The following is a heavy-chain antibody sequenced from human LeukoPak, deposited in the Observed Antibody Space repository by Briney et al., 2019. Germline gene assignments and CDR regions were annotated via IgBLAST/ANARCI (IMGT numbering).Heavy chain of an antibody. V-gene: IGHV3-21*01. J-gene: IGHJ3*02. CDR3: ARDRPKRGNAFDI. D-gene: IGHD3-10*01. Sequence: GGSLRLSCAASGFTFSSYSMNWVRQAPGKGLEWVSSISSSSSYIYYADSVKGRFTISRDNAKNSLYLQMNSLRAEDTAVYYCARDRPKRGNAFDIWGQGTMVTVSS. CDR1: GFTFSSYS. CDR2: ISSSSSYI.